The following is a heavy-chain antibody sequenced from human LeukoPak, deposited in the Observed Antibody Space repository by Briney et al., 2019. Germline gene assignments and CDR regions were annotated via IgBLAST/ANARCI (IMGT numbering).Heavy chain of an antibody. Sequence: PGGSLRLSCAASGFTFSSYSMNWVRQAPGKGLEWVSSISSSSSYIYYADSVKGRFTISRDNAKNTLYLQINSLTVEDTGVYYCARPSQYSGSYFDSWGQGTLVTVSS. D-gene: IGHD1-26*01. J-gene: IGHJ4*02. CDR3: ARPSQYSGSYFDS. CDR1: GFTFSSYS. V-gene: IGHV3-21*01. CDR2: ISSSSSYI.